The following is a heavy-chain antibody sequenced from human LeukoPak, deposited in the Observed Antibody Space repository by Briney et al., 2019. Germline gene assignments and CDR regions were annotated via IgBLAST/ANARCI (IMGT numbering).Heavy chain of an antibody. V-gene: IGHV4-39*01. J-gene: IGHJ3*02. Sequence: SETLSLTCTASGGSISSSSYYWGWIRPPPGKGLEWIGNIYYSRSTYYNPSPKSRVTISVDTSKNQLSLKLSSVTAADTAVYYCARLKRLRGAFDIWGQGTMVTVSS. CDR2: IYYSRST. CDR1: GGSISSSSYY. D-gene: IGHD4-17*01. CDR3: ARLKRLRGAFDI.